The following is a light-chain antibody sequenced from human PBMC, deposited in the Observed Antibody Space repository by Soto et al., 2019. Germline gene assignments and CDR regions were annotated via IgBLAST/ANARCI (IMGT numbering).Light chain of an antibody. Sequence: DIVMTQSPDSLAVSLGERATISCKSSQTVLYNSNNQNYLAWYQQKPGQPPKLLISWASTRESGVPERFSGGGSGTAFSLTISSVLADDVAVYYCQQYDKPPSYTFGQGTTLEIK. V-gene: IGKV4-1*01. CDR1: QTVLYNSNNQNY. J-gene: IGKJ2*01. CDR2: WAS. CDR3: QQYDKPPSYT.